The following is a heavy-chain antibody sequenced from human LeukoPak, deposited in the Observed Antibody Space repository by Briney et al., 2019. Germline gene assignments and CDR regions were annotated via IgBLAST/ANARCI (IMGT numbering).Heavy chain of an antibody. CDR3: AKDLGDWNDVCLDY. CDR2: ISYDGSNK. J-gene: IGHJ4*02. V-gene: IGHV3-30*18. Sequence: GGSLRLSCAASGFTFSSYGMHWVRQAPGKGLEWVAVISYDGSNKYYADSVKGRFTISRDNSKNTLYLQMNSLRAEDTAVYYCAKDLGDWNDVCLDYWGQGTLDTVSS. D-gene: IGHD1-1*01. CDR1: GFTFSSYG.